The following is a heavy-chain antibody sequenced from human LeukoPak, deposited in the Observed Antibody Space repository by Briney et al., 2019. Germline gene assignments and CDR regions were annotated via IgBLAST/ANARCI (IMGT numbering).Heavy chain of an antibody. CDR2: IIPIFGTA. CDR3: ARDRRYYYDSPFDY. Sequence: SVKVSCKASGGTFSSYAISWVRQAPGQGLEWMGGIIPIFGTANYAQKFQGRVTITADESTSTAYMELSSLRSEDTAVYYCARDRRYYYDSPFDYWGQGTLVTVSS. D-gene: IGHD3-22*01. V-gene: IGHV1-69*13. CDR1: GGTFSSYA. J-gene: IGHJ4*02.